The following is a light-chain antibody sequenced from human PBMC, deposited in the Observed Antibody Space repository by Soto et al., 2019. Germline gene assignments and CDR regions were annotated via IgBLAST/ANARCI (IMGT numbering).Light chain of an antibody. J-gene: IGKJ2*01. Sequence: ETVMTQSPATLSVSPGERATLSCRASQSISSDLAWYQQKPGQAPRLLIYGASTTATGIPGRFSGSGSGREFTLTISSLQSEDFAVFYCQYFDSSSYIFGQGTKLEI. CDR3: QYFDSSSYI. CDR2: GAS. CDR1: QSISSD. V-gene: IGKV3-15*01.